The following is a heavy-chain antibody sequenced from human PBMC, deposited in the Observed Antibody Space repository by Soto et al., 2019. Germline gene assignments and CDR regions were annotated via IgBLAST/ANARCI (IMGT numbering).Heavy chain of an antibody. D-gene: IGHD2-21*02. CDR3: AKDQVEVVTATGLDY. V-gene: IGHV3-23*01. CDR2: ISGSGIST. J-gene: IGHJ4*02. Sequence: EVQLLESGGGLVQPGGSLRLSCAASGFTFSSYAMNWVRQAPGKGLEWVSGISGSGISTYYADSVKGRFTISRDNSKNTVYLQMNSLRAEDTAIYYCAKDQVEVVTATGLDYWGKGTLVTVSS. CDR1: GFTFSSYA.